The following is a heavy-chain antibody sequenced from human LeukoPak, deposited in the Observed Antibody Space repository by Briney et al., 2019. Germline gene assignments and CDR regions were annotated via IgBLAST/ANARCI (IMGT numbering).Heavy chain of an antibody. V-gene: IGHV4-61*01. CDR1: GGSLNSNSYY. J-gene: IGHJ2*01. D-gene: IGHD5-12*01. Sequence: SETLSLTCTVSGGSLNSNSYYWGWIRQPPGKGLEWIGYLYNSGSTNYNPSLKSRVTISGDTSKNQFFLKLSSVTAADTAVYFCARGFVARAYWYFDLWGRGTLVAVSS. CDR3: ARGFVARAYWYFDL. CDR2: LYNSGST.